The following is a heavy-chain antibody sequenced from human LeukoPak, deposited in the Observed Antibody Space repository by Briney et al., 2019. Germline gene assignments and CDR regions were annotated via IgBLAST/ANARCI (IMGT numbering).Heavy chain of an antibody. CDR2: IYYSGST. CDR3: ARATRDGYNRPYYFDY. V-gene: IGHV4-59*08. D-gene: IGHD5-24*01. CDR1: GGSISSYY. J-gene: IGHJ4*02. Sequence: SETLSLTCTVSGGSISSYYRSWIRQPPGKGLEWIGYIYYSGSTNYNPSFKSRVTISVDTSKNQFSLKLSSVTAADTAVYYCARATRDGYNRPYYFDYWGQGTLVTVSS.